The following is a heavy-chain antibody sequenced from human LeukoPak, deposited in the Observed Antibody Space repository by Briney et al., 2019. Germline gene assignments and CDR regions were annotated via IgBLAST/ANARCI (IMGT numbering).Heavy chain of an antibody. D-gene: IGHD2-15*01. CDR1: GYTFTSYD. CDR2: MNPNSGNT. V-gene: IGHV1-8*01. Sequence: GASVKVSCKASGYTFTSYDINWVGQAPGQALEWMGWMNPNSGNTDYEQKFQGRVTMTRNTSISTAYMELSSLTSEDTAVYYCARGVATNYWGQGTLITVSS. CDR3: ARGVATNY. J-gene: IGHJ4*02.